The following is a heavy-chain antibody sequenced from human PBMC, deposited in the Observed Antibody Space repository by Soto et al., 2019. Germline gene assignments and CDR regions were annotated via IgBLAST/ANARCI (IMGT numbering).Heavy chain of an antibody. CDR2: ISRTGGRT. CDR1: GFNFSGSS. CDR3: ATYDFWRFDY. V-gene: IGHV3-23*01. Sequence: EVRLLHSGGGLVQPGGSLRLSCAASGFNFSGSSMSWVRQAPGKGLHWVSGISRTGGRTFYTDSVKGRFTISRDNSDNTLHLQMNMLRVEDTALYYCATYDFWRFDYWGQGIVVTVSS. J-gene: IGHJ4*02. D-gene: IGHD3-3*01.